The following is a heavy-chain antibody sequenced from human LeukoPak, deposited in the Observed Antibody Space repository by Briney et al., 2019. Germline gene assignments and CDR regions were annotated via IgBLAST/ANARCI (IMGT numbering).Heavy chain of an antibody. CDR1: GGSISSYY. D-gene: IGHD6-19*01. J-gene: IGHJ4*02. Sequence: PSETLSLTCTVAGGSISSYYWSWIRQPPGKGLEWIGYIYYIGSTNYNPSLKSRVTISVDTSKNQFSLKLSSVTAADTAVYYCARTGKYSSGWYVPSTPFDYWGQGTLVTVSS. CDR3: ARTGKYSSGWYVPSTPFDY. CDR2: IYYIGST. V-gene: IGHV4-59*01.